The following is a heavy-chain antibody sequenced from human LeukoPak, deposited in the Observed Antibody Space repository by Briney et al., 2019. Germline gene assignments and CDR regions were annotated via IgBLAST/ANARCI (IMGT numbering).Heavy chain of an antibody. Sequence: GGSLRLSCAGSGFILSNYWMHWVRQAPGKGLMWVSRIKTDGTTTYYADSVRGRFTVSRDNAKDTLYLHMNSLTAEDTAVYYCARGAKWAYYFDYWGQGTLVTVSS. V-gene: IGHV3-74*01. CDR1: GFILSNYW. J-gene: IGHJ4*02. CDR3: ARGAKWAYYFDY. D-gene: IGHD1-26*01. CDR2: IKTDGTTT.